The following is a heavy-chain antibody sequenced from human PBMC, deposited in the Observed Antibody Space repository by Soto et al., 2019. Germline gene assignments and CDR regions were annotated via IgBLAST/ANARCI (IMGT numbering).Heavy chain of an antibody. V-gene: IGHV3-33*01. Sequence: GGSLRLSCAASGFTFSSYGMHWVRQAPGKGLEWVAVIWYDGSNKYYADSVKGRFTISRDNSKNTLYLQMNSLRAEDTAVYYCARGSKWLSTAGSDYWGQGTLVTVSS. CDR1: GFTFSSYG. CDR2: IWYDGSNK. J-gene: IGHJ4*02. CDR3: ARGSKWLSTAGSDY. D-gene: IGHD3-22*01.